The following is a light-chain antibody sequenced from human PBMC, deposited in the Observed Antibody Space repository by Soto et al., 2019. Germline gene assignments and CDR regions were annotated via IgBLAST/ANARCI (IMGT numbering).Light chain of an antibody. CDR1: QSVSTY. V-gene: IGKV3-15*01. CDR3: QQYKNWPL. CDR2: GAS. Sequence: EIVLTQSPAALSLSRGERATLSCRASQSVSTYLAWCQQRPGQAPRLLIYGASTRATGIPVRFSGSGFGTEFTLTISSLQSEDFAVYYCQQYKNWPLFGQGTRLEIK. J-gene: IGKJ5*01.